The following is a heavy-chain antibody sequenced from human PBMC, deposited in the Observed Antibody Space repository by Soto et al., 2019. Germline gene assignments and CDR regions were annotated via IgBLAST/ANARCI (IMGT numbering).Heavy chain of an antibody. J-gene: IGHJ3*01. CDR1: GYTFSCQA. CDR2: INGGDGNT. Sequence: ASVKVSCKASGYTFSCQAIHWVRQAPGQRLEWMGWINGGDGNTKYSQKFQGRVTFTRDTSASIVYMEMSSLRSEDTTVYYCARSPGWYALDFWGQGTMVTVSS. D-gene: IGHD6-19*01. CDR3: ARSPGWYALDF. V-gene: IGHV1-3*01.